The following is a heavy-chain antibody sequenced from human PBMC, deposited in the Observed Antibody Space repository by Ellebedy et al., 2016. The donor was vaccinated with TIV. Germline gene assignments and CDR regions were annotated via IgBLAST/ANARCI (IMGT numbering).Heavy chain of an antibody. V-gene: IGHV1-46*01. D-gene: IGHD6-19*01. CDR3: ARDSCPHCSDDY. CDR2: INPSGGTT. CDR1: GYTFTSYY. J-gene: IGHJ4*02. Sequence: AASVKVSCKASGYTFTSYYIHWVRQAPGQGLEWMGIINPSGGTTNYAQKFQDRVTMTTDTSTSTAYMELRSLRSGDTAVYYCARDSCPHCSDDYWGQGTLVTVSS.